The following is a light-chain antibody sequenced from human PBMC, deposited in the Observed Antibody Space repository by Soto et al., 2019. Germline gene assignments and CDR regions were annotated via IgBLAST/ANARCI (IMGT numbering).Light chain of an antibody. CDR1: SSDIGTYDY. CDR3: NSYTTSTTFV. V-gene: IGLV2-14*01. Sequence: QSVLTQPASVSGSPGQSITISCTGTSSDIGTYDYVSWYQQHPGKAPKLMIYDVSNRPSGVSNRFSGSKSGSTASLTISGLRAEDGADYYCNSYTTSTTFVFGTGTKVTVL. CDR2: DVS. J-gene: IGLJ1*01.